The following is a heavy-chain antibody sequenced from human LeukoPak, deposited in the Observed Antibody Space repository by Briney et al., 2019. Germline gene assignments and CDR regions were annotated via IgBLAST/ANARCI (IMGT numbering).Heavy chain of an antibody. D-gene: IGHD5-12*01. CDR3: AKDNSGFLFFWDY. J-gene: IGHJ4*02. Sequence: GGSLRLSCAASGFTFSSYWMSWVRQAPGKGLEWVANIKQDGSEKYYVDSVKGRFTISRDNSKNTLYLQMNSLRAEDTAVYYCAKDNSGFLFFWDYWGQGTLVTVSS. CDR1: GFTFSSYW. CDR2: IKQDGSEK. V-gene: IGHV3-7*03.